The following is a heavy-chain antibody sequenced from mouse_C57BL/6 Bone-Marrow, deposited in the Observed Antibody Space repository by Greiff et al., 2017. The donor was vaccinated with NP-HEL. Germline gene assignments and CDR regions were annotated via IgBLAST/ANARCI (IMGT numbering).Heavy chain of an antibody. D-gene: IGHD2-3*01. CDR2: IYPGSGST. Sequence: QVQLQQPGAELVKPGASVKMSCKASGYTFTSYWITWVKQRPGQGLEWIGDIYPGSGSTNYNEKFKSKATLTVDTSSSTAYMQLSSLASEDSAVYYGARGPDGYPWFAYWGQGTLVTVSA. CDR3: ARGPDGYPWFAY. CDR1: GYTFTSYW. J-gene: IGHJ3*01. V-gene: IGHV1-55*01.